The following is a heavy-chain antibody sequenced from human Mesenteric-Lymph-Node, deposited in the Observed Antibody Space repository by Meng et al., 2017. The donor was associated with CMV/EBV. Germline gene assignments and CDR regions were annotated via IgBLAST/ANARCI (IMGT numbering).Heavy chain of an antibody. J-gene: IGHJ4*02. CDR1: SITNLTSY. D-gene: IGHD2/OR15-2a*01. V-gene: IGHV4-31*02. Sequence: SITNLTSYLTWIRQHPGKGLEYIGYIYSSVSTYYNPSLQSRVSISVDTSKNHFSLNLSSVTAADTAIYYCAREVLFRRGRRLTFYLDFWGQGALVTVSS. CDR2: IYSSVST. CDR3: AREVLFRRGRRLTFYLDF.